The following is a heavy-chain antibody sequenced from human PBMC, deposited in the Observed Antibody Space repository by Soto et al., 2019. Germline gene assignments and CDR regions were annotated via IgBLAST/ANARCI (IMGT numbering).Heavy chain of an antibody. J-gene: IGHJ4*02. V-gene: IGHV5-51*01. CDR1: GYSFTSYW. D-gene: IGHD3-10*01. Sequence: GESLKISCKGSGYSFTSYWIGWVRQMPGKGLEWMGIIYPGDSDTRYSPSFQGQVTISADKSISTAHLQWSSLKASDTAMYYCATTLGFGELFTGFDYWGQGTLVTVSS. CDR3: ATTLGFGELFTGFDY. CDR2: IYPGDSDT.